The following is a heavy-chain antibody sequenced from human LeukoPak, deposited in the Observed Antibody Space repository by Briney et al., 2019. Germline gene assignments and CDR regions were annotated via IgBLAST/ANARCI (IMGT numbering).Heavy chain of an antibody. CDR1: GFTFSSYG. Sequence: GGSLRLSCAASGFTFSSYGMHWVRQAPGKGLEWGAVIWYDGSNKYYADSVKGRFTISRDNSKNTLYLQMNSLRAEDTAVYYCARGIAAAGLNWGQGTLVTVSS. J-gene: IGHJ4*02. CDR3: ARGIAAAGLN. D-gene: IGHD6-13*01. V-gene: IGHV3-33*01. CDR2: IWYDGSNK.